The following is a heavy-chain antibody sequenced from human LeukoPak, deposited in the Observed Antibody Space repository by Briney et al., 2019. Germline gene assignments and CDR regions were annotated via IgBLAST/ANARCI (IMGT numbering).Heavy chain of an antibody. V-gene: IGHV5-51*01. CDR1: GYRFTNYW. J-gene: IGHJ3*01. Sequence: GESLKISCKASGYRFTNYWIGWVRQKPGKGPEWMGIIYPGDSDTRYSPSFQGQVTISADKSISTAYLRWSSLKASDTAMYYCALRIGRDDYKGWGQGTMVTVSS. CDR2: IYPGDSDT. CDR3: ALRIGRDDYKG. D-gene: IGHD5-24*01.